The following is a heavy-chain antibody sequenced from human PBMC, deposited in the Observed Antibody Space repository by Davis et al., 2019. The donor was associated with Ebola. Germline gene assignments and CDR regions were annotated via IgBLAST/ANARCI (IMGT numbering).Heavy chain of an antibody. CDR1: GYTFTTYG. CDR2: VNPNSGNT. J-gene: IGHJ6*02. D-gene: IGHD3-9*01. CDR3: ARTRPITIHSFYYYGMDV. V-gene: IGHV1-8*01. Sequence: AASVKVSCKASGYTFTTYGINWVRQATGQGLEWMGWVNPNSGNTGYAQNFRGSVTMTRNTSINTAYMELSSLTSADTAVYYCARTRPITIHSFYYYGMDVWGQGTTVTVSS.